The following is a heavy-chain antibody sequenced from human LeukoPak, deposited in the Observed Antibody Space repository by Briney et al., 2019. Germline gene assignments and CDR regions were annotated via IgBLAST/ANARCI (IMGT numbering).Heavy chain of an antibody. D-gene: IGHD6-13*01. Sequence: PSETLSLTCAVSGGSFSGYYWSWIRQPPGKGLEWIGEINHSGSTNYNPSLKSRVTISVDTSKNHLSLKLTSVTAADTAVYYCAMHTVIASSWSLDYWGQGTLVTVSS. CDR3: AMHTVIASSWSLDY. CDR2: INHSGST. V-gene: IGHV4-34*01. CDR1: GGSFSGYY. J-gene: IGHJ4*02.